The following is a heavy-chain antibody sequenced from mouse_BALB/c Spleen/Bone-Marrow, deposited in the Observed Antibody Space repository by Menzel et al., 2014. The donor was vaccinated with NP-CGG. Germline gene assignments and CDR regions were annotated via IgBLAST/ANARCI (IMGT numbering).Heavy chain of an antibody. V-gene: IGHV1S81*02. J-gene: IGHJ2*01. CDR2: INPSNGRT. Sequence: QVQLQQSGAELVKPGASVKLSCKASGYTFTSYWMHWVKQRPGQGLEWIGEINPSNGRTNYNEKFKSKATLTVDKSSSTAYTQLSNLTSEDSTVYYCARPYYGPNFDYWGQGTTLTVSS. CDR1: GYTFTSYW. CDR3: ARPYYGPNFDY. D-gene: IGHD1-2*01.